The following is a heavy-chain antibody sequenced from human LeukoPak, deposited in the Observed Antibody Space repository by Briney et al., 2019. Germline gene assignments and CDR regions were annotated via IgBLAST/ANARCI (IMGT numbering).Heavy chain of an antibody. D-gene: IGHD3-22*01. CDR2: ISGSGGST. CDR3: AKGALYYYDSSGYLDF. V-gene: IGHV3-23*01. CDR1: GFTFSSYA. J-gene: IGHJ4*02. Sequence: GGSLRLSCAASGFTFSSYAMSWVRQAPGKGLEWVSAISGSGGSTYYADSVKGRSTISRDNSENTLYLQMNSLRAEDTAVYYCAKGALYYYDSSGYLDFWGQGTLVTVSS.